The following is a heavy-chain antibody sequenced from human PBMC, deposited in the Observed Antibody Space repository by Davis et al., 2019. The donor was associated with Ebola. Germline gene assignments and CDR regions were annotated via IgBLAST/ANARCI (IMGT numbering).Heavy chain of an antibody. J-gene: IGHJ6*04. D-gene: IGHD1-1*01. V-gene: IGHV3-9*01. CDR2: ISWNGDYI. Sequence: PGGSLRLSCAASGFTFSDYAMIWVRQAPGKGLEWVSGISWNGDYIAYGDSVKGRFTISRDNAKNSLYLQMSSLRVEDTALYFCAKDIRTGQGYYYGMDVWGKGTTVTVSS. CDR3: AKDIRTGQGYYYGMDV. CDR1: GFTFSDYA.